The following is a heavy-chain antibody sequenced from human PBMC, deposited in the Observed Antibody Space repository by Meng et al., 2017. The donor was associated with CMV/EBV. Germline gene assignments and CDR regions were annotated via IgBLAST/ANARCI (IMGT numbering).Heavy chain of an antibody. CDR2: ISSSGSTI. J-gene: IGHJ6*02. CDR3: ARDLIVVVPAAEAWYYYGTDV. V-gene: IGHV3-48*03. Sequence: GESLKISCAASGFTFSSYEMNWVRQAPGKGLEWVSYISSSGSTIYYADSVKGRFTISRDNAKNSLYLQMNSLRAEDTAVYYCARDLIVVVPAAEAWYYYGTDVWGQGTTVTVSS. CDR1: GFTFSSYE. D-gene: IGHD2-2*01.